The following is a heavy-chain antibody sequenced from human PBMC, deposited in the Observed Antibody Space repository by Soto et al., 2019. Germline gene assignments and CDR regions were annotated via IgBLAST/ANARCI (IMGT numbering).Heavy chain of an antibody. CDR2: ISTGSSYV. CDR3: ASDMAPSTIDARHFDS. J-gene: IGHJ4*02. Sequence: GGSLRLSCAASGFTFYSYSMNWVRQAPGKGLEWVSSISTGSSYVYYAGSVKGRFTISRDNAKSSLFLQMNSLRVEDTAVSYCASDMAPSTIDARHFDSWGQGTLVTVSS. D-gene: IGHD6-6*01. CDR1: GFTFYSYS. V-gene: IGHV3-21*04.